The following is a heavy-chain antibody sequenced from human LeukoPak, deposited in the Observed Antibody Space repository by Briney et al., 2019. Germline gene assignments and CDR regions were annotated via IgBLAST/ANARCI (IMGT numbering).Heavy chain of an antibody. CDR3: ARGGRIVAEGSYYYYMDV. J-gene: IGHJ6*03. V-gene: IGHV4-34*01. D-gene: IGHD2-15*01. CDR2: INHSGST. CDR1: GGSFSGYY. Sequence: SETLSLTCAVYGGSFSGYYWSWIRQPPGKGLEWIGEINHSGSTYYNPSLKSRVTISVDTSKNQFSLKLSSVTAADTAVYYCARGGRIVAEGSYYYYMDVWGKGTTVTVSS.